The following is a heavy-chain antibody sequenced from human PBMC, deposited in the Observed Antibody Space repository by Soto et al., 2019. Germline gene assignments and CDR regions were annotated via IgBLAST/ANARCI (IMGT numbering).Heavy chain of an antibody. CDR3: ARDKITGLFDY. J-gene: IGHJ4*02. Sequence: SESLCPTCPGYGGTFLGYCWTCIRQPPGTGLECIGEINHSGSTNYNPSLKSRVTISVDTSKNQFSLKLTSVTAADTAVYYCARDKITGLFDYWGQGTLVT. CDR2: INHSGST. V-gene: IGHV4-34*01. D-gene: IGHD2-8*02. CDR1: GGTFLGYC.